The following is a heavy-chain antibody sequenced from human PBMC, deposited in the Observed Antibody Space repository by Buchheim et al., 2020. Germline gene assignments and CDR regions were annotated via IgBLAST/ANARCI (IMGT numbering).Heavy chain of an antibody. Sequence: EVQLLESGGGLVQPGGSLRLSCAASGFTLIDSAMNWVRQAPGKGLEWVSAISANGAGIYYGDSVKGRFTISRDVSRNTLYLQMNSLRAEDTAVYYCAKWAVRGVIFRYYFDYWGQGTL. J-gene: IGHJ4*02. CDR1: GFTLIDSA. CDR3: AKWAVRGVIFRYYFDY. CDR2: ISANGAGI. V-gene: IGHV3-23*01. D-gene: IGHD3-10*01.